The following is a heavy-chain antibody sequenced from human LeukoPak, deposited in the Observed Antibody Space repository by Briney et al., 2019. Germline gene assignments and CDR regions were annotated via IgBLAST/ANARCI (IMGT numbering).Heavy chain of an antibody. J-gene: IGHJ4*02. Sequence: ASVKVSCKASGYSFTDYFIHWVRQAPGQGLEWMGWINPNSGGTNYAQKFQGRVTMTRDTSISTAYMELTSLTSDDTAVYFCARGGGGLAYWGPGTLVTVSS. CDR1: GYSFTDYF. CDR2: INPNSGGT. D-gene: IGHD2-15*01. CDR3: ARGGGGLAY. V-gene: IGHV1-2*02.